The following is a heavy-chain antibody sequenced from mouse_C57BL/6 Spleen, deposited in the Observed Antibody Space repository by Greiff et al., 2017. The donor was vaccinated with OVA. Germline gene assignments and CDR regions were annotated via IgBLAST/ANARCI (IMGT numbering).Heavy chain of an antibody. J-gene: IGHJ1*03. CDR3: ARFYSNPWYFDV. V-gene: IGHV1-50*01. D-gene: IGHD2-5*01. Sequence: QVQLQQPGAELVKPGASVKLSCKASGYTFTSYWMQWVKQRPGQGLEWIGEIDPSDSYTNYNQKFKGKATLTVDTSSSTAYMQLSSLTSEDSAVYYCARFYSNPWYFDVWGTGTTVTVSS. CDR2: IDPSDSYT. CDR1: GYTFTSYW.